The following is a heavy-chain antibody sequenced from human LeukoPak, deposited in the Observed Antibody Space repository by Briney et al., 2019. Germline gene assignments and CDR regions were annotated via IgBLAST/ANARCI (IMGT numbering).Heavy chain of an antibody. CDR3: AGGVIPLSTDAFDI. J-gene: IGHJ3*02. Sequence: SETLSLTCTVSGGSINNYYWSWIRQPPGKGLEGIGYIYYSGSTNYNPSLKSRVTISVDTSKNQFSLKLSSVNAADTAVYYCAGGVIPLSTDAFDIWGQGTMVTVSS. CDR1: GGSINNYY. V-gene: IGHV4-59*01. D-gene: IGHD5-18*01. CDR2: IYYSGST.